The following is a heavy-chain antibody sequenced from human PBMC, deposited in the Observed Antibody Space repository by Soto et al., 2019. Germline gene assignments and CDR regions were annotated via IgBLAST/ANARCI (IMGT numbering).Heavy chain of an antibody. CDR2: IMPIFAAP. J-gene: IGHJ4*02. V-gene: IGHV1-69*06. D-gene: IGHD2-15*01. CDR1: GGTISTNV. Sequence: QVQLMQSGAEVKKPGSSVKVSCKASGGTISTNVISWVRQAPGQGLEWMGEIMPIFAAPNNAQKFQGSLTITADTSTTTVYMELRSLTSEDTAVYFCATGARYCSGGSCYPDDWGQGTLVIVSS. CDR3: ATGARYCSGGSCYPDD.